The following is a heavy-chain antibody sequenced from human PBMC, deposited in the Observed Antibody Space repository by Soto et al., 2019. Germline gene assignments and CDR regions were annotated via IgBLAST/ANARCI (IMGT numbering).Heavy chain of an antibody. V-gene: IGHV1-18*01. CDR3: ARDPMIVVVIPENYFDY. J-gene: IGHJ4*02. D-gene: IGHD3-22*01. Sequence: ASVKVSCKASGYTFTSYGISWVRQAPGQGLEWMGWISAYNGNTNYAQKLQGRVTMTTDTSTSTAYMELRSLRSDDTAVYYCARDPMIVVVIPENYFDYWGQGTQVTVSS. CDR1: GYTFTSYG. CDR2: ISAYNGNT.